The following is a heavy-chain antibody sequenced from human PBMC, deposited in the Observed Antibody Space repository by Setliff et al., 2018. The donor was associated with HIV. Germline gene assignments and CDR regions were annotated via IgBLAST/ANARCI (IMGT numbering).Heavy chain of an antibody. J-gene: IGHJ6*03. D-gene: IGHD1-26*01. CDR1: GGSISSGVYY. V-gene: IGHV4-31*03. Sequence: PSETLSLTCTVSGGSISSGVYYWSWIRHHPGKGLEWIGYIHYSGSIYYNPSLKSRVTISVDRSKNQFSLKLTSVTAADTAVYYCARGQDLGATWTGYYYYYMDVWGKGTTVTVSS. CDR3: ARGQDLGATWTGYYYYYMDV. CDR2: IHYSGSI.